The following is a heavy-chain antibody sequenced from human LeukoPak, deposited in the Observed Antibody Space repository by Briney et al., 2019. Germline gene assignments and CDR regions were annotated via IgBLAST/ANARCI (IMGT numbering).Heavy chain of an antibody. CDR3: ARDRGGSGWYYFDY. J-gene: IGHJ4*02. CDR1: GFTFSIYA. V-gene: IGHV3-30-3*01. CDR2: ISYNGTNK. D-gene: IGHD6-19*01. Sequence: GALSLSCAASGFTFSIYAIHWVRPAPGKGLEWVAGISYNGTNKYYADSLKGRFTISRDNSKNTLYLQMNSLRAEDTAVYYCARDRGGSGWYYFDYWGQGTLVSVSS.